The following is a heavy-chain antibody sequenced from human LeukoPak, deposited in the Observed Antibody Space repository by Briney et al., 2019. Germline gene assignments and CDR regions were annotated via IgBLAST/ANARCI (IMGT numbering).Heavy chain of an antibody. CDR1: GFTFSSYA. CDR3: ARVSHGSYDYVWGSYRLGAFDI. CDR2: ISYDGSNK. V-gene: IGHV3-30*04. J-gene: IGHJ3*02. Sequence: GGSLRLSCAASGFTFSSYAMHWVRQAPGKGLEWVAVISYDGSNKYYADSVKGRFTISRDNSKNTLYLQMNSLRAEDTAVYYCARVSHGSYDYVWGSYRLGAFDIWGQGTMVTVSS. D-gene: IGHD3-16*02.